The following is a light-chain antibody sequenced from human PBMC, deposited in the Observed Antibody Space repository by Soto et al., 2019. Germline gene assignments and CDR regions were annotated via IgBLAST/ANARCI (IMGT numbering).Light chain of an antibody. CDR3: RSYTTSSTVV. CDR1: SSDVGAYNY. J-gene: IGLJ2*01. Sequence: QSALTQPASVSGSPGQSITMSCTGTSSDVGAYNYVSWYQQHPGKAPKLMIYEVNYRPSGVSNRFSGSKSGNTASLTISGLQAEDEADYYCRSYTTSSTVVFAGGTKVTVL. V-gene: IGLV2-14*01. CDR2: EVN.